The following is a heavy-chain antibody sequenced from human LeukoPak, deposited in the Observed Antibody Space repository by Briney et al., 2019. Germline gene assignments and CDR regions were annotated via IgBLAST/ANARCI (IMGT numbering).Heavy chain of an antibody. CDR3: AGLTLFDP. V-gene: IGHV1-2*02. J-gene: IGHJ5*02. CDR1: GYIFTAYY. CDR2: VNPNTGAT. Sequence: ASVKVSCKASGYIFTAYYIHWVRQAPGQGLEWMGWVNPNTGATNYVQKFQGRVTMTRDTSITTAYMELSWLRSDDTAVYYCAGLTLFDPWGQGTLVTVSS.